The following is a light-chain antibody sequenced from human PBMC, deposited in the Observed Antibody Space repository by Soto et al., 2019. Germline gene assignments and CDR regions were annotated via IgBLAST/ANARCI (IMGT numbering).Light chain of an antibody. V-gene: IGLV1-47*01. CDR1: SSNIGSNY. CDR3: AAWDDSLSGL. J-gene: IGLJ2*01. CDR2: RNN. Sequence: QLVLTQPPSASGTPWQRVTISCSGSSSNIGSNYVYWYQQLPGTAPKLLIYRNNQRPSGVPDRFSGSKSGTSASLAISGLRSEDEADYYCAAWDDSLSGLFGGGTKLTVL.